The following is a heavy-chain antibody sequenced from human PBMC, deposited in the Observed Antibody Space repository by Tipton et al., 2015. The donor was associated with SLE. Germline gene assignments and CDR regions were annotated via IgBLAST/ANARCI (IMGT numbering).Heavy chain of an antibody. D-gene: IGHD3-9*01. CDR3: ARAHILTGPGAFDI. J-gene: IGHJ3*02. CDR2: ISYDGSNK. V-gene: IGHV3-30-3*01. CDR1: GFTFSSYA. Sequence: SLRLSCAASGFTFSSYAMHWVRQAPGKGLEWVAVISYDGSNKYYADSVRGRFTISRDNSKNTLYLQMNSLRAEDTAVYYCARAHILTGPGAFDIWGQGTMVTVSS.